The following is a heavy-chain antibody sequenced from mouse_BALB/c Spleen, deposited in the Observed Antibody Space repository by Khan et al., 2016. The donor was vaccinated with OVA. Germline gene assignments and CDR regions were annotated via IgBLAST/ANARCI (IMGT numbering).Heavy chain of an antibody. CDR1: GFSITSDYT. CDR3: ARSGGCYYVY. Sequence: EVQLQESGPDLVKPSQSLSLTCTVTGFSITSDYTWRWIRQPPENIQDWMCKIHYSGYTYYKPSLKSRMSVTRDTSKNHFFLQLNSVTTEDTATYFCARSGGCYYVYWGQGTTLTVSS. D-gene: IGHD1-1*01. V-gene: IGHV3-1*02. CDR2: IHYSGYT. J-gene: IGHJ2*01.